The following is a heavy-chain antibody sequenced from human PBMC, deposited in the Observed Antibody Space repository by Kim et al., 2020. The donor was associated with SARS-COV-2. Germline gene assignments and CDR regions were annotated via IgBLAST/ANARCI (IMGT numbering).Heavy chain of an antibody. D-gene: IGHD3-10*01. V-gene: IGHV3-21*01. CDR3: ARDSRRVRGVSSYYYYGMDV. Sequence: GGSLRLSCAASGFTFSSYSMNWVRQAPGKGLEWVSSISSSSSYIYYADSVKGRFTISRDNAKNSLYLQMNSLRAEDTAVYYCARDSRRVRGVSSYYYYGMDVWGQGTTVTVSS. CDR2: ISSSSSYI. J-gene: IGHJ6*02. CDR1: GFTFSSYS.